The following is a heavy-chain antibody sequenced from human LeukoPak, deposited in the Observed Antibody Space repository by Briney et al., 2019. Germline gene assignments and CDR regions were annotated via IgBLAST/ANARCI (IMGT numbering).Heavy chain of an antibody. J-gene: IGHJ6*04. CDR3: ARDHLAAARYGVVTAIPGRMDV. CDR2: ISGSGGST. Sequence: SGGSLRLSCAASGFTFSSYAMSWVRQAPGKGLEWVSAISGSGGSTYYADSVKGRFTISRDNSKNTLFLQMNSLRSEDTAVYYCARDHLAAARYGVVTAIPGRMDVWGKGTTVTVSS. D-gene: IGHD2-21*02. V-gene: IGHV3-23*01. CDR1: GFTFSSYA.